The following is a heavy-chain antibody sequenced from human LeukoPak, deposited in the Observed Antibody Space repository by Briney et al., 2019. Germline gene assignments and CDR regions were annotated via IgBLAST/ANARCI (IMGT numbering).Heavy chain of an antibody. J-gene: IGHJ4*02. V-gene: IGHV3-21*04. D-gene: IGHD2-2*01. CDR1: GFTFSSYS. Sequence: GGSLRLSCAASGFTFSSYSINWVRQAPGKGLEWVSSISSSSSYIYYADSVKGRFTISRDNAKNSLYLQMNSLRAEDTALYYCARATNGYDPHFGYWGQGTLVTVSS. CDR2: ISSSSSYI. CDR3: ARATNGYDPHFGY.